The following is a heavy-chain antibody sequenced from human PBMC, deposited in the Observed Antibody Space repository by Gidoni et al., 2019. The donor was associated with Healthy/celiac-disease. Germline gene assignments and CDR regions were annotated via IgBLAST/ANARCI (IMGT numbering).Heavy chain of an antibody. D-gene: IGHD1-20*01. CDR2: IYSGGST. CDR3: ASPGITGTQIYYYYGMDV. CDR1: GFPVRSNY. J-gene: IGHJ6*02. Sequence: EVQLVESGGGLIQPGGSLRLSCAASGFPVRSNYMSWVRQAPGKGLEWVSVIYSGGSTYYADSVKGRFTISRDNSKNTLYLQMNSLRAEDTAVYYCASPGITGTQIYYYYGMDVWGQGTTVTVSS. V-gene: IGHV3-53*01.